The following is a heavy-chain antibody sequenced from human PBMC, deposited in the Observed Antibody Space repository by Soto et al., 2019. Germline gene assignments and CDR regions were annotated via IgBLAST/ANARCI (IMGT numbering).Heavy chain of an antibody. CDR3: ARSWFGHQVHWFDS. D-gene: IGHD3-16*01. Sequence: PSETLSLTCTVSGGSISSYYWSWIRQPPGKGLEWIGYIYYSGSTNYNPSLKSRVTISVDTSKNQFSLHLNSVTPEDTAVYYCARSWFGHQVHWFDSWGQGTLVTVSS. CDR2: IYYSGST. V-gene: IGHV4-59*12. CDR1: GGSISSYY. J-gene: IGHJ5*01.